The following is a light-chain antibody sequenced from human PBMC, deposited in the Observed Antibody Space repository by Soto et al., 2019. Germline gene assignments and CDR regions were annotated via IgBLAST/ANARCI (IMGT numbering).Light chain of an antibody. CDR1: QSVSSSY. CDR3: QQYGSSRGIT. V-gene: IGKV3-20*01. Sequence: EIVLTQSPGTLSLSPGERATLSCRAIQSVSSSYLAWYQQKPGQAPRLLMYGASSRATGIPDRFSGSGSGTDFTLTISRLEPEDFAVYYCQQYGSSRGITFGQGTRLEIK. CDR2: GAS. J-gene: IGKJ5*01.